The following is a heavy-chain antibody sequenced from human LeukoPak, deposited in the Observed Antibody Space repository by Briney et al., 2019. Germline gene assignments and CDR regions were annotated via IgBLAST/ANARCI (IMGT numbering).Heavy chain of an antibody. J-gene: IGHJ4*02. D-gene: IGHD3-22*01. CDR1: GYTFTGYY. CDR3: ARGRSYYGSSGYYGGPTY. V-gene: IGHV1-2*02. Sequence: ASVKVSCKASGYTFTGYYMHWVRQAPGQGLEWMGWINPNSGGTNYAQKFQGRVTMTRDTSISTAYMELSRLRSDDTAVYYCARGRSYYGSSGYYGGPTYWGQGTLVTVSS. CDR2: INPNSGGT.